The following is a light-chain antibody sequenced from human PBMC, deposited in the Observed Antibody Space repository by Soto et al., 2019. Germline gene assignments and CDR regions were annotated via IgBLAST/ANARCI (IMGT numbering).Light chain of an antibody. CDR1: NSNIGAGYD. CDR3: QCYDNRLSGFVV. J-gene: IGLJ2*01. Sequence: QSVLTQPPSVSGAPGQRVTISCTGSNSNIGAGYDVHWYQQLPGTAPKLLIYGNSNRPSGVPDRFSGSKSGTSASLAITGLQAEDEADYYCQCYDNRLSGFVVFGGGTKLTVL. CDR2: GNS. V-gene: IGLV1-40*01.